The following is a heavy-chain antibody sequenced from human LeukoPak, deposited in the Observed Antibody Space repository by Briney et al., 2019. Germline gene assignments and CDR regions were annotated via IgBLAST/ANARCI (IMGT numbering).Heavy chain of an antibody. CDR2: IYSGGST. V-gene: IGHV3-66*02. Sequence: GGSLRLSCAASGFTVSSNYMSWVRQAPGKGLEWVSVIYSGGSTYYADSVKGRFTISRDNSKNTLYLQMSSLRAEDTAVYYCARGPPLFGEHYYYYGMDVWGQGTTVTVSS. J-gene: IGHJ6*02. CDR3: ARGPPLFGEHYYYYGMDV. CDR1: GFTVSSNY. D-gene: IGHD3-10*01.